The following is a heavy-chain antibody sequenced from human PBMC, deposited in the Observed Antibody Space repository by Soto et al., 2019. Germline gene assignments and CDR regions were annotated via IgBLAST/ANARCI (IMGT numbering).Heavy chain of an antibody. CDR1: GGSISSGGYY. D-gene: IGHD6-19*01. J-gene: IGHJ1*01. Sequence: SETLSLTCTVSGGSISSGGYYWSWIRQHPGKGLEWIGYIYYSGSTYYNPSLKSRVTISVDTSKNQFSLKLSSVTAADTAVYYCASGISVAGTKGPYCQHWGQGTLVTVSS. V-gene: IGHV4-31*03. CDR3: ASGISVAGTKGPYCQH. CDR2: IYYSGST.